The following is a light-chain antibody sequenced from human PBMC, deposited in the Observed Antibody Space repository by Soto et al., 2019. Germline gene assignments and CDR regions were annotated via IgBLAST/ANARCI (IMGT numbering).Light chain of an antibody. J-gene: IGKJ2*01. CDR2: GAS. CDR1: QSVSSN. CDR3: QQYQNWPPFN. V-gene: IGKV3-15*01. Sequence: EIVMTQSPATLSVSPGERVTLSCRASQSVSSNLAWYQQKPGQAPRLLIYGASTSATGIPARFSGSGSGKDFTLTISSLQSEDFAVYYCQQYQNWPPFNFGQGNKLEIK.